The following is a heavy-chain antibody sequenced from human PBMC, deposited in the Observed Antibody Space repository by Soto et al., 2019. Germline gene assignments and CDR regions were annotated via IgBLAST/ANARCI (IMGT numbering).Heavy chain of an antibody. D-gene: IGHD1-7*01. Sequence: GASVKVSCKISGHTLTEFSIHWVRQAPGKGLEWMGIINPSGGSTSYAQKFQGRVTMTRDTSTSTVYMELSSLRSEDTAVYYCARGGGITGTTWLAYYYGMDVWGQGTTVTVSS. J-gene: IGHJ6*02. CDR3: ARGGGITGTTWLAYYYGMDV. CDR1: GHTLTEFS. V-gene: IGHV1-46*01. CDR2: INPSGGST.